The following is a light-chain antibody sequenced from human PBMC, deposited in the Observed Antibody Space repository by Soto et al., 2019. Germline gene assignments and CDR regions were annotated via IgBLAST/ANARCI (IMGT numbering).Light chain of an antibody. CDR1: QSVSSSY. Sequence: EIVLTQSPGTLSLSPGERATLSCRASQSVSSSYLAWYQQKPGQAPRLLIYGASSRATGIPDRFSGSGSGTDFTLTISRLETDDFAVYYCQQYGSSALTFGGGTKVEIK. V-gene: IGKV3-20*01. CDR3: QQYGSSALT. CDR2: GAS. J-gene: IGKJ4*01.